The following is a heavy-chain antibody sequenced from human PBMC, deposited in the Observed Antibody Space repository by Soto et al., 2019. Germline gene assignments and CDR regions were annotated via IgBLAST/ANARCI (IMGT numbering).Heavy chain of an antibody. Sequence: GGSLRLSCAVSGFTFSSYAMTWVRQAPGKGLEWVSTLSDSGAHTYYADSVKGRFTISRDNPKNTLYLHMNSLRAEDTAVYYCAKDSQSVSVSAARVYGMDVWGQGTTVTFS. CDR2: LSDSGAHT. J-gene: IGHJ6*02. V-gene: IGHV3-23*01. CDR1: GFTFSSYA. D-gene: IGHD2-2*01. CDR3: AKDSQSVSVSAARVYGMDV.